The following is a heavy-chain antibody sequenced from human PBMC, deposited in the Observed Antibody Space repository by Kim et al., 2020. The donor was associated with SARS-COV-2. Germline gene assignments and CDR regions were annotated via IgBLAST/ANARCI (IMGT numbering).Heavy chain of an antibody. J-gene: IGHJ6*03. Sequence: GGSLRLSCAASGFTFNIFDFNWVRQAPGKGLEWVSYISRSGGAIYYADSVMGRFTISRDNAKNSVYLQMNRLRAEDTAVYYCARALGDYYYMDVWGRRTT. V-gene: IGHV3-48*03. CDR1: GFTFNIFD. CDR3: ARALGDYYYMDV. D-gene: IGHD3-10*01. CDR2: ISRSGGAI.